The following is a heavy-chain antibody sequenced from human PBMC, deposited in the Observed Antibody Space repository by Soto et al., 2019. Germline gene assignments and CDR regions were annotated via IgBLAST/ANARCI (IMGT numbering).Heavy chain of an antibody. J-gene: IGHJ4*02. D-gene: IGHD1-1*01. Sequence: EVQLVQSGGGLTQPGGSLRLSCEVSGFTFSAYWMHWVRQVPGKGLIWVSRISDDGSTTTYADSVKGQFTISRDNAKNTLYLQMNSLRADDTGLYYCTRGPRVSSTGTGAHWGQGTLVTVSS. CDR1: GFTFSAYW. V-gene: IGHV3-74*01. CDR3: TRGPRVSSTGTGAH. CDR2: ISDDGSTT.